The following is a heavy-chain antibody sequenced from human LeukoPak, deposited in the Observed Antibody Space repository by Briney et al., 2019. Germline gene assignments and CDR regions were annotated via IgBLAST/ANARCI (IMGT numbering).Heavy chain of an antibody. CDR2: ISGSADTT. J-gene: IGHJ4*02. CDR3: AKVERITMVRGVIITSSAFDY. CDR1: GFTFINHA. V-gene: IGHV3-23*01. D-gene: IGHD3-10*01. Sequence: PGGSLRLSCAASGFTFINHAMSWVRQAPGKGLEWVSSISGSADTTYYTDSVKGRFTISRDNSKNTLYLQMNSLRAEDTAVYYCAKVERITMVRGVIITSSAFDYWGQGTLVTVSS.